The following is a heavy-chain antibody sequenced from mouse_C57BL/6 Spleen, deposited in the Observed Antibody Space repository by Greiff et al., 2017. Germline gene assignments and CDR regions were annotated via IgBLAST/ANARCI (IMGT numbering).Heavy chain of an antibody. CDR1: GYTFTSYW. Sequence: VQLQQPGAELVMPGASVKLSCKASGYTFTSYWMHWVKQRPGQGLEWIGEIDPSDSYTNYNQEFKGKSTLTVDKSSSTAYMQLSSLTSEDSAVYYCARGGYLISTDYWGQGTTLTVSS. V-gene: IGHV1-69*01. J-gene: IGHJ2*01. CDR3: ARGGYLISTDY. CDR2: IDPSDSYT.